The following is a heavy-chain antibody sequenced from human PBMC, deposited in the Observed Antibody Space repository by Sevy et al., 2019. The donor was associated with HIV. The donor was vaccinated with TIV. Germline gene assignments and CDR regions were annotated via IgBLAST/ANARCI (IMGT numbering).Heavy chain of an antibody. V-gene: IGHV3-48*02. D-gene: IGHD6-19*01. Sequence: GGSLRLSCAASGFTFSSYSMNWVRQAPGKGLEWVSYISSSSSTIYYAHSVKGRFTISRDNAKNSLYLQMNSLRDEDTAVYYCARARQWRTNDAFDIWGQGTMVTVSS. CDR1: GFTFSSYS. J-gene: IGHJ3*02. CDR2: ISSSSSTI. CDR3: ARARQWRTNDAFDI.